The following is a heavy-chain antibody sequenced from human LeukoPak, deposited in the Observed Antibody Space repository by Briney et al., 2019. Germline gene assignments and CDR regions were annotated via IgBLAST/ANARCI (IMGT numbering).Heavy chain of an antibody. D-gene: IGHD3-9*01. CDR3: ASAYYDILTGYSEANY. CDR2: ISAYNGNT. J-gene: IGHJ4*02. V-gene: IGHV1-18*01. CDR1: GYTFTSYG. Sequence: GASVKVSCKASGYTFTSYGISWVRQAPGQGLEWMGWISAYNGNTNYAQKLQGRVTMTTDTSTSTAYMELRSLRSDDTAVYYCASAYYDILTGYSEANYWGQGTLVTVSS.